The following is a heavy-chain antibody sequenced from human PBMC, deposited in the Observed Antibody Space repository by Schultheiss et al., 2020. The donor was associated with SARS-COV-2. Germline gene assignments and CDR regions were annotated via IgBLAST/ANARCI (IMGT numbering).Heavy chain of an antibody. CDR3: ARKYTYHDAFDI. CDR1: GGSISSYY. CDR2: IYTSGST. Sequence: SQTLSLTCTVSGGSISSYYWSWIRQPAGKGLEWIGRIYTSGSTNYNPSLKSRVTMSVDTSKNQFSLKLSSVTAADTAVYYCARKYTYHDAFDIWGQGTTVTVSS. V-gene: IGHV4-4*07. J-gene: IGHJ3*02. D-gene: IGHD6-6*01.